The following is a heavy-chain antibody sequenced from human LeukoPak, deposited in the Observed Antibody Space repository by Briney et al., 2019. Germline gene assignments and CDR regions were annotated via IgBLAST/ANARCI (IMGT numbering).Heavy chain of an antibody. CDR3: ARKGLPDY. J-gene: IGHJ4*02. V-gene: IGHV3-7*01. CDR1: GFTFSDYW. CDR2: IKQDGSQT. Sequence: GGSLRLSCAASGFTFSDYWMAWVRQAPGKGLEWMANIKQDGSQTYYVDSVKGRFTISRDNAKNSLYLQMSSLRAEDTALYYCARKGLPDYWGQGTLVTVSS.